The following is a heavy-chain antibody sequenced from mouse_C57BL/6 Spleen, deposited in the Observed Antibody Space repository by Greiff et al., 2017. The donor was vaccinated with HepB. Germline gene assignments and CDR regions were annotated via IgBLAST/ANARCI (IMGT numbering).Heavy chain of an antibody. CDR2: IDPSDSYT. J-gene: IGHJ2*01. CDR3: ARGVPFDY. V-gene: IGHV1-69*01. CDR1: GYTFTSYW. Sequence: QVQLQQPGAELVMPGASVKLSCKASGYTFTSYWMHWVKQRPGQGLEWIGEIDPSDSYTNYNQKFKGKSTLTVDKSSSTAYMQLSSLTSEYSAVYYCARGVPFDYWGQGTTLTVSS.